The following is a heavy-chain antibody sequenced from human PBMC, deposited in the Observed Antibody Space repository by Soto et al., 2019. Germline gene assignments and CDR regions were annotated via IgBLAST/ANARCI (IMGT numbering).Heavy chain of an antibody. CDR3: ARDCAGYSSGWYQRGGFDY. CDR2: IWYDGSNK. Sequence: QVQLVESGGGVVQPGRSLRLSCAASGFTFSSYGMHWVRQAPGKGLEWVAVIWYDGSNKYYADSVKGRFTISRNNSKNTLYLTMNSQRAGGTAVYYCARDCAGYSSGWYQRGGFDYWGQGALVTVSS. D-gene: IGHD6-19*01. J-gene: IGHJ4*02. V-gene: IGHV3-33*01. CDR1: GFTFSSYG.